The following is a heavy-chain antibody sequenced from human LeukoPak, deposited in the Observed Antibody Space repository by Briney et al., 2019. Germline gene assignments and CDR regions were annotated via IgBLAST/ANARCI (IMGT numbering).Heavy chain of an antibody. Sequence: GSSVKVSCKASEGTFSSYAISWARQAPGQGLEWMGGIIPIFGTANYAQKFQGRVTITTDESTSTAYMELSSLRSEDTAVYYCASLYVDRQNPYYYYYMDVRGKGTTVTVSS. CDR1: EGTFSSYA. J-gene: IGHJ6*03. V-gene: IGHV1-69*05. CDR3: ASLYVDRQNPYYYYYMDV. D-gene: IGHD2-8*01. CDR2: IIPIFGTA.